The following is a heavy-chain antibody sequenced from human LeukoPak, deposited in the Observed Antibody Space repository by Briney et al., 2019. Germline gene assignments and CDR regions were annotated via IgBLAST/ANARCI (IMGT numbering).Heavy chain of an antibody. CDR1: GYSINSGYY. J-gene: IGHJ4*02. CDR2: IYYTGNA. D-gene: IGHD3-3*01. V-gene: IGHV4-38-2*02. Sequence: PSETLSLTCTVSGYSINSGYYWGWIRQPPGRGLEWIGNIYYTGNAYYNSSLNSRVTISVDTSKNQFSLKLSSVTAADTAVYYCASDPFHDFWNYYFDYWGQGTLVTVSS. CDR3: ASDPFHDFWNYYFDY.